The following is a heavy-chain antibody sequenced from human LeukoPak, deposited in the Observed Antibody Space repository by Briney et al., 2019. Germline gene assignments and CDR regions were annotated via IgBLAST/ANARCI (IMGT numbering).Heavy chain of an antibody. V-gene: IGHV3-74*01. CDR2: INSDGSST. CDR3: AKVLGGLWPGIDY. J-gene: IGHJ4*02. Sequence: GGSLRLSCTASGFTFSTHSMHWVRQAPGKGPVWVSRINSDGSSTRYADSVTGRFTISRDNAKNTVYLQMNSLRAEDTAVYYCAKVLGGLWPGIDYWGQGTVLTVYS. D-gene: IGHD2-15*01. CDR1: GFTFSTHS.